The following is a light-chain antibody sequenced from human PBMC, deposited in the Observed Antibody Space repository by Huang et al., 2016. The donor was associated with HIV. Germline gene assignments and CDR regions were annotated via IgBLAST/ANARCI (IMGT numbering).Light chain of an antibody. CDR1: QTVRSSN. CDR2: NAF. V-gene: IGKV3-20*01. J-gene: IGKJ1*01. CDR3: QQYGTSPRT. Sequence: EIVLTQSQGTLSLSPGERSTLSCRASQTVRSSNLAWFQQKAGQAPRLLIYNAFRRATGIPERFSGSGSGTDFTLTISRLEPEDFAVYYCQQYGTSPRTFGQGTKLDIK.